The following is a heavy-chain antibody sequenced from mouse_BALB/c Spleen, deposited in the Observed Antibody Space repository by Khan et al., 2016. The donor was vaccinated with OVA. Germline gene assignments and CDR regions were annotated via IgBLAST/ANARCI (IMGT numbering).Heavy chain of an antibody. V-gene: IGHV1-7*01. CDR2: INPSSGYT. J-gene: IGHJ2*01. CDR1: GYTFSTYW. Sequence: VQLQQSGAELAKPGASVKMSCKASGYTFSTYWIHWVKQRPGQGLEWIGYINPSSGYTFYNQRFNDKATLTADKSSSTAYMQLSSLTSEDSAVYYCARDRIDYWGQGTTLTVSA. CDR3: ARDRIDY.